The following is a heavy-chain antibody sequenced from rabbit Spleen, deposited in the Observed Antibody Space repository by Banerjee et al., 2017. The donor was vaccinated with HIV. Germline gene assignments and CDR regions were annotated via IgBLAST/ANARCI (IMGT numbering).Heavy chain of an antibody. Sequence: QEQLVESGGGLVKSGASLTLTCTASGLDFSNDYWICWVRQAPGKGPEWSACIYTDDGSTYYARWAKGRFTISKTSSTTVTLQMTSLTAADTATYFCARDSGSSFSSYGMDLWGPGTLVTVS. CDR2: IYTDDGST. CDR1: GLDFSNDYW. V-gene: IGHV1S45*01. J-gene: IGHJ6*01. CDR3: ARDSGSSFSSYGMDL. D-gene: IGHD8-1*01.